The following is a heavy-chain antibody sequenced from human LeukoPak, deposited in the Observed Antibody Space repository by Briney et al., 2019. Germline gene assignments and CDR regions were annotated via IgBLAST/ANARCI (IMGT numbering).Heavy chain of an antibody. CDR3: AKDRPNFHENSGHYYRRDGDS. CDR2: MCGTAGCT. D-gene: IGHD3-22*01. J-gene: IGHJ5*01. V-gene: IGHV3-23*01. Sequence: GGSLTLSCQASGFTFYMYAMSWVRQAPGKGLEWVASMCGTAGCTFYPDSVKGRFTISRDNSKNVLYLRMNSLSAEDTAIYYCAKDRPNFHENSGHYYRRDGDSWGQGTLVTVSS. CDR1: GFTFYMYA.